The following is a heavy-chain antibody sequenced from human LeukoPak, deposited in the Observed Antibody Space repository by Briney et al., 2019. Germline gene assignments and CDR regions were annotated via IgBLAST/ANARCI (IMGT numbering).Heavy chain of an antibody. CDR2: ISGGTGGST. D-gene: IGHD6-13*01. V-gene: IGHV3-23*01. CDR1: GFTFNDYA. J-gene: IGHJ4*02. Sequence: GGSLRLSCAASGFTFNDYAINWVRQAPGKGLEWVSVISGGTGGSTYYADSVKGRFTISRDNSKNTLYLQMNSLRVEDTAVYYCAKRGSSSWTQFDYWGQRTLVTVSS. CDR3: AKRGSSSWTQFDY.